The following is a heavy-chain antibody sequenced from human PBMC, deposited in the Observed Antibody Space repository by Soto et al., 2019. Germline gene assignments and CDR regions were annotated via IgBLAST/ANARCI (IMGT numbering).Heavy chain of an antibody. D-gene: IGHD6-6*01. J-gene: IGHJ5*02. Sequence: GGSLRLSCAASGFTFSSYAMSWVRQAPGKGLEWVSGISSNVVTTYYADSVKGRFTISRDNSKNTLYLQMNSLRAEDTAVYYCAKDRPSIKDFNWFDPWGQGTLVTVSS. V-gene: IGHV3-23*01. CDR3: AKDRPSIKDFNWFDP. CDR1: GFTFSSYA. CDR2: ISSNVVTT.